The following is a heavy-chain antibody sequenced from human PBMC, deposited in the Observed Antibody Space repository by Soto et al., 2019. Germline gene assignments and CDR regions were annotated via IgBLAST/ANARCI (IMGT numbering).Heavy chain of an antibody. CDR1: GFTFSTYA. CDR3: AKDHWGNSSPALDS. J-gene: IGHJ4*02. D-gene: IGHD6-6*01. Sequence: EVQLLESGGGLVQPGGSLRLSCAASGFTFSTYAMSWVRQAPGEGLQWVSGISDSGGSTYYADSVKGRFTISRDNSKNTLYLQMNSLRAEDTDGYYCAKDHWGNSSPALDSWGQGTLVTVSS. CDR2: ISDSGGST. V-gene: IGHV3-23*01.